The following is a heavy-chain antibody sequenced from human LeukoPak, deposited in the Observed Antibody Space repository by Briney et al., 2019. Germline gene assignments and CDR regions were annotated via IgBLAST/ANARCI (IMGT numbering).Heavy chain of an antibody. CDR3: ARPAYYYDSSGYYHLDY. V-gene: IGHV5-10-1*01. CDR1: GYSFTSYW. CDR2: IDPSDSYT. Sequence: RGESLKITCKGSGYSFTSYWISWVRQVPGKGLEWMGRIDPSDSYTNYSPSFQGHVTISADTSISTAYLQWSSLKASDTAMYYCARPAYYYDSSGYYHLDYWGQGTLVTVSS. D-gene: IGHD3-22*01. J-gene: IGHJ4*02.